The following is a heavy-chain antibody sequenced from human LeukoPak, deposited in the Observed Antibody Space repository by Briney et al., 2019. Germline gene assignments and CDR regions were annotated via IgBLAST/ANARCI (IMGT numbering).Heavy chain of an antibody. D-gene: IGHD3-22*01. CDR3: ARDPTYYYDSSGYPGGRAAFDI. J-gene: IGHJ3*02. V-gene: IGHV3-21*01. Sequence: GGSLRLSCAASGFTFSSYSMNWVRQAPGKGLEWVSSISSSSSYIYYADSVKDRFTISRDNAKNSLYLQMNSLRAEDTAVYYCARDPTYYYDSSGYPGGRAAFDIWGQGTMVTVSS. CDR2: ISSSSSYI. CDR1: GFTFSSYS.